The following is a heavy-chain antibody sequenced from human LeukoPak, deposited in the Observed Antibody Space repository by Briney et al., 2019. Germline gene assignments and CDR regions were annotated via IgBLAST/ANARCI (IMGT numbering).Heavy chain of an antibody. V-gene: IGHV3-7*01. CDR2: IKEDGSKK. CDR3: ARDGDGRGEDFDY. Sequence: PGGSLSFSGEAPGLGLGNYWISWFGRAPGKGLGWVANIKEDGSKKNHLDSVKGRFTISRDNAKNFLYLQMNSLRVEDTALYYCARDGDGRGEDFDYWGQGILVTVSS. CDR1: GLGLGNYW. D-gene: IGHD4-17*01. J-gene: IGHJ4*02.